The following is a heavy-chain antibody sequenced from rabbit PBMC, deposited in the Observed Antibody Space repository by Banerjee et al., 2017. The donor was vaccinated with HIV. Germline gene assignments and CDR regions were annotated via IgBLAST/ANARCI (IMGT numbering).Heavy chain of an antibody. J-gene: IGHJ4*01. CDR1: GFSFNNKYV. CDR3: ARDLAGVIGWNFNF. Sequence: QQQLEESGGGLVKPGGTLTLTCTASGFSFNNKYVMCWVRQAPGKGLELIACIDAGTSGTTAYATWAKGRFTISKTSSTTVTLQMTSLTAADTATYFCARDLAGVIGWNFNFWGPGTLVTVS. CDR2: IDAGTSGTT. D-gene: IGHD4-1*01. V-gene: IGHV1S45*01.